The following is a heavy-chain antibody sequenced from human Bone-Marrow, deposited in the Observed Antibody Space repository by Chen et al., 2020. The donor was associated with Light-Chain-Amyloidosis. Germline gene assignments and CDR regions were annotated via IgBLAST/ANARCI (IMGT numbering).Heavy chain of an antibody. CDR1: GFTFSTNA. V-gene: IGHV3-33*01. CDR2: IWYDGSNK. Sequence: QEELVESGGGVVQPGRSLRLSCAASGFTFSTNAMHWVRQAPGKGLEWVAFIWYDGSNKHYADSVKGRFTISRDNSKNTVFLEMNSLRAEDTAVYFCARDPPGSGFAFDYWGQGTLVTVSS. CDR3: ARDPPGSGFAFDY. J-gene: IGHJ4*02. D-gene: IGHD3-10*01.